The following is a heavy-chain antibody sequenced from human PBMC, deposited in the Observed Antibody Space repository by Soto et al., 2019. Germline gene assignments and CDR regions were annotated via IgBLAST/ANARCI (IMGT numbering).Heavy chain of an antibody. Sequence: SETLSLTCAVYGGSFSGYYWSWIRQPPGKGLEWIGEINHSGSTNYNPSLKSRVTISVDTSKNQFSRKLSSVTAADTAVYYCARGRSRDFWSGYRRGDAFDIWGQGTMVTVSS. D-gene: IGHD3-3*01. CDR2: INHSGST. CDR1: GGSFSGYY. CDR3: ARGRSRDFWSGYRRGDAFDI. V-gene: IGHV4-34*01. J-gene: IGHJ3*02.